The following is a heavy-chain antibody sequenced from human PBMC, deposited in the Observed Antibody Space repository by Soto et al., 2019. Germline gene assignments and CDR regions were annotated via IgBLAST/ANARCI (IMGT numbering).Heavy chain of an antibody. V-gene: IGHV3-33*01. J-gene: IGHJ4*02. Sequence: GGSLRLSCAASGFTFSSYGMHWVRQAPGKGLEWVAVIWYDGSNKYYADSVEGRFTISRDNSKNTLYLQMNSLRAEDTAVYYCAREAAHDYGDYIGYWGQGTLVTVSS. D-gene: IGHD4-17*01. CDR2: IWYDGSNK. CDR3: AREAAHDYGDYIGY. CDR1: GFTFSSYG.